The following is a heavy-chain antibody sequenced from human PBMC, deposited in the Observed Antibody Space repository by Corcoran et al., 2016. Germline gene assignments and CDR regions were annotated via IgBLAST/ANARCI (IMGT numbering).Heavy chain of an antibody. CDR2: ISAYNGNT. Sequence: QVQLVQSGAEVKKPGASVTVSCKASGYTFTSYGVSWVRQAPGQGLEWMGWISAYNGNTNYARKLHGRVTVTTDTSTSTAYMELRSLRSDDTAVYYWARGGDYYGSWGAEYFQHWCQGTLVTVSS. CDR1: GYTFTSYG. V-gene: IGHV1-18*01. J-gene: IGHJ1*01. CDR3: ARGGDYYGSWGAEYFQH. D-gene: IGHD3-10*01.